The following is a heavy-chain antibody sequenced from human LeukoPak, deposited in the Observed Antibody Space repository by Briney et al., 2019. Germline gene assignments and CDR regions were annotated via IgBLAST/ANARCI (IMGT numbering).Heavy chain of an antibody. V-gene: IGHV4-4*07. D-gene: IGHD4-17*01. J-gene: IGHJ5*02. Sequence: AETLSLTCTVSGGSISSYYWSWIRQPAGKGLEWIGRIYTSGSTNYNPSLKSRVTISVDKSKNQFSLKLSSVTAADTAVYYCARGGHDYGFFPWGQGTLVTVSS. CDR3: ARGGHDYGFFP. CDR1: GGSISSYY. CDR2: IYTSGST.